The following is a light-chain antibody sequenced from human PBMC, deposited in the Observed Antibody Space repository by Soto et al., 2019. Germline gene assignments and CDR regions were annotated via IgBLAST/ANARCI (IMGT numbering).Light chain of an antibody. CDR2: AAS. J-gene: IGKJ1*01. CDR3: QQSYTTPIT. V-gene: IGKV1-39*01. CDR1: RDVGSD. Sequence: TQSPSSLSASFGDKLIITCRASRDVGSDVSWYQQKPGQAPKLLIYAASSLQSGVPSRFSGSGSGTDFTLTISSLQPEDFATYYCQQSYTTPITFGQGTKVDIK.